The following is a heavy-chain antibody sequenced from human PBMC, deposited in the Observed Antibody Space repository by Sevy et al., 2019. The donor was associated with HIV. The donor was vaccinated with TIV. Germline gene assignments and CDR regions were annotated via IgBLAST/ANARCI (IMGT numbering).Heavy chain of an antibody. CDR2: ISGSGGST. CDR1: GFTFSSYA. Sequence: GESLKISCAASGFTFSSYAMSWVRQAPGKGLEWVSVISGSGGSTYYADSVKGRFTISRDNSKNTLYLQMNSLRAEDTAVYYCAKDRALSIPLVVVTAIDYWGQGTLVTVSS. D-gene: IGHD2-21*02. CDR3: AKDRALSIPLVVVTAIDY. J-gene: IGHJ4*02. V-gene: IGHV3-23*01.